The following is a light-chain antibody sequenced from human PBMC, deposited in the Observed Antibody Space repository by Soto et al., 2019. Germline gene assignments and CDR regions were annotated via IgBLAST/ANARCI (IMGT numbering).Light chain of an antibody. J-gene: IGKJ1*01. Sequence: DIQMTQSPSTLSASLGDRVTITCRASRTIERWLAWYQQKPGKAPRLLIYDASTLETGVPSRFSGGGSGTEFTLTISSLQPDDNATYYCQHCDTYWAFGQGTKVEVE. CDR2: DAS. V-gene: IGKV1-5*01. CDR1: RTIERW. CDR3: QHCDTYWA.